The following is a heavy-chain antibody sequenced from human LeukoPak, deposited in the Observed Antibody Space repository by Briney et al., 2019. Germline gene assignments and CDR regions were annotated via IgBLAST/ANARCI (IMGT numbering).Heavy chain of an antibody. J-gene: IGHJ3*02. CDR2: INPGGSSI. CDR1: GFTFSSYW. Sequence: PGGSLRLSCAASGFTFSSYWMHWVRQVPGKGLVWVARINPGGSSITYADSVKGRFTISRDNSKNTLYLQMNSLRAEDTAVYYCAKDGEWIAADAFDIWGQGTMVTVSS. CDR3: AKDGEWIAADAFDI. V-gene: IGHV3-74*01. D-gene: IGHD2-21*01.